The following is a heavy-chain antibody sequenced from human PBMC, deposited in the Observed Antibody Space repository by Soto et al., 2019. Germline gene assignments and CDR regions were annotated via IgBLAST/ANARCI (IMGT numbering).Heavy chain of an antibody. CDR2: ISYDGSNK. Sequence: LRLSCAASGFTFSSYAMHWVRQAPGKGLEWVAVISYDGSNKYYADSVKGRFTISRDNSKNTLYLQMNSLRAEDTAVYYCARDDGSGMYYYGMDVWGQGTTVTVSS. D-gene: IGHD3-10*01. V-gene: IGHV3-30-3*01. J-gene: IGHJ6*02. CDR3: ARDDGSGMYYYGMDV. CDR1: GFTFSSYA.